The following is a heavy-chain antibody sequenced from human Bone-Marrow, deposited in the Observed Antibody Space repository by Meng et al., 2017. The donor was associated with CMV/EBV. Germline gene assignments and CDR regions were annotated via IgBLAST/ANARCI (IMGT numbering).Heavy chain of an antibody. J-gene: IGHJ6*02. CDR1: GFNFSSHY. V-gene: IGHV3-74*01. D-gene: IGHD3-22*01. Sequence: GESLKIPCAASGFNFSSHYMHWVRQPPGKGLVWVSRINTDGMSTTYADSVKGRFTISRDNAKNTLYLQMSSLRAEDTAVYYYARVDYYDRSGYYNYYYYGMDVWGQGTTVNVPS. CDR3: ARVDYYDRSGYYNYYYYGMDV. CDR2: INTDGMST.